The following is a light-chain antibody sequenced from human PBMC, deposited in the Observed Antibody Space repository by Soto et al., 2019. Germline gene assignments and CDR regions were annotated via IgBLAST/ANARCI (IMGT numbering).Light chain of an antibody. J-gene: IGLJ2*01. CDR2: GTY. V-gene: IGLV1-44*01. Sequence: QPVLTQPPSASGTPGQRVSISCSGSSSNIGSNPVNWYQQVPGTAPKLLIYGTYQRPSGVPDRFSGSKSGTSASLAISGLQSEDEADYYCAAWDDSLNSYVIFGGGTKLTVL. CDR3: AAWDDSLNSYVI. CDR1: SSNIGSNP.